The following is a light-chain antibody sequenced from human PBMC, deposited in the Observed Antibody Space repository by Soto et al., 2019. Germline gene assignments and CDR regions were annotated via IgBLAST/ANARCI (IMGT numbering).Light chain of an antibody. CDR2: MAS. CDR1: QITSRW. CDR3: KHFKS. J-gene: IGKJ1*01. V-gene: IGKV1-5*03. Sequence: DIQVTQSPSTLSASVGDRVTITCRASQITSRWSAWHQQKPGKAPKLLIYMASNLQSGVPSRFSGSASGTEFTLPISSLLPDDFAPYSSKHFKSFGRGTKVEIK.